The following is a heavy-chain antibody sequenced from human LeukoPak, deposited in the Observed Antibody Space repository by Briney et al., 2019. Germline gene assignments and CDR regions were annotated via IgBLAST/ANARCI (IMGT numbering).Heavy chain of an antibody. CDR3: ASAIVGATGGDY. Sequence: GSSVKVSCKASGGTFSSYAISWVRQAPGQGLEWMGRIIPILGIANYAQKFQGRVTITADKSTSTAYMELSSLRSVDTAVYYCASAIVGATGGDYWGQGTLVTVSS. J-gene: IGHJ4*02. V-gene: IGHV1-69*04. CDR2: IIPILGIA. CDR1: GGTFSSYA. D-gene: IGHD1-26*01.